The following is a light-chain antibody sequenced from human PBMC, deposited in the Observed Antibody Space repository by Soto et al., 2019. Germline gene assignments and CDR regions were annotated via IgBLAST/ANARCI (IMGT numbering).Light chain of an antibody. J-gene: IGKJ1*01. Sequence: VLKQSPGTLSLSQGERATLSCRASQSIRNFLACYQQKPGQAPRLLIYDASNRATGIPPRFSGSGSGTDFTLAISGLEPEDSAIYYCQQRYNWPWTFGQGTKVDI. CDR1: QSIRNF. V-gene: IGKV3-11*01. CDR2: DAS. CDR3: QQRYNWPWT.